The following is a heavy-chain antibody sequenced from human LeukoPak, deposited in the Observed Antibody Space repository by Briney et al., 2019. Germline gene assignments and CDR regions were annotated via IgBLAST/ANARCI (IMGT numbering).Heavy chain of an antibody. CDR2: ILYDGSNK. D-gene: IGHD6-19*01. J-gene: IGHJ4*02. CDR3: AKDRGIAVTGPDC. CDR1: GFTFSSYA. V-gene: IGHV3-30-3*01. Sequence: PGGSLRLSCAASGFTFSSYAMHWVRQAPGKGLEWVALILYDGSNKYYADSVKGRFTISRDNSKNTVYLQMNSLRAEDTAVYYCAKDRGIAVTGPDCWGQGTLVTVSS.